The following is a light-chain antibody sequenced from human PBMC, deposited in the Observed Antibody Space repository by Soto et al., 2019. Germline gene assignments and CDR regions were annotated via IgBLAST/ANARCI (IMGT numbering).Light chain of an antibody. CDR1: QSLSSN. Sequence: EIVLTQCPGTLSLSPGERATLSCRDSQSLSSNLAWYRQKPGQAPRLLIYGASTRETGIPAMFSGSGAGTEFTRTISSLQSEDVAVDYCQQYNNLPRTFGQGTKVDIK. J-gene: IGKJ1*01. CDR2: GAS. V-gene: IGKV3D-15*01. CDR3: QQYNNLPRT.